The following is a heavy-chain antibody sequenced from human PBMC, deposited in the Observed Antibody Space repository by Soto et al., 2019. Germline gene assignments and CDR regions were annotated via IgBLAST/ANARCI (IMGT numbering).Heavy chain of an antibody. CDR2: IYYSGST. CDR1: GGSISSGGYY. V-gene: IGHV4-31*03. Sequence: SETMSLTCTVFGGSISSGGYYWSWIRQNPGKGLEWIGYIYYSGSTYYNPSLKSRVTISVDTSKNQFSLKLSSVTAAETAVYYCARQITIFGMVTYPVWFAPWGQGTLVTVSS. J-gene: IGHJ5*02. D-gene: IGHD3-3*01. CDR3: ARQITIFGMVTYPVWFAP.